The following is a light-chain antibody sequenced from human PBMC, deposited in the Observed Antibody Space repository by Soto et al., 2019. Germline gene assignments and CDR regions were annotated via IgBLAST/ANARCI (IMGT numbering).Light chain of an antibody. Sequence: EIVLTQSPGTLSLSPGERATLSCRASQSITSTYLAWYQQKPGQAPRPLIYGVSSRATDIPDRFSGSGSGTDFTLTISSLEPEDFAVYYCQQRNNWPPGITFGQGTRLEIK. CDR2: GVS. CDR1: QSITSTY. J-gene: IGKJ5*01. V-gene: IGKV3D-20*02. CDR3: QQRNNWPPGIT.